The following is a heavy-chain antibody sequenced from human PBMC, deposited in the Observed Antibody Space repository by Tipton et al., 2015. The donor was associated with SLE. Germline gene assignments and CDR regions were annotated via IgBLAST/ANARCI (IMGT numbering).Heavy chain of an antibody. Sequence: TLSLTCAVYGGSFSGYYWSWIRQPPGKGLEWIGESNESGITHYNSSLKSRVTVSVDPSKNQFSLKLTSMTAADTALYFCARGRRPVIRYFDGPKGAFFDSWGQGNLVTVSS. J-gene: IGHJ4*02. CDR1: GGSFSGYY. D-gene: IGHD3-9*01. CDR2: SNESGIT. CDR3: ARGRRPVIRYFDGPKGAFFDS. V-gene: IGHV4-34*01.